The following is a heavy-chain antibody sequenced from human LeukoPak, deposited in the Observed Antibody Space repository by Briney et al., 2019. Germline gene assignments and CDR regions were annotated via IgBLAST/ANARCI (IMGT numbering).Heavy chain of an antibody. CDR1: GGSISSSHW. J-gene: IGHJ4*02. Sequence: SETLSLTCAISGGSISSSHWWSWVRQPPGKGLEWIGEIHHSGSTNYNPSLKSRVTISVDTSKNQFSLKLSSVTAADTAVYYCARVGVAAMVFDFDYWGQGTLVTVSS. CDR2: IHHSGST. V-gene: IGHV4-4*02. D-gene: IGHD5-18*01. CDR3: ARVGVAAMVFDFDY.